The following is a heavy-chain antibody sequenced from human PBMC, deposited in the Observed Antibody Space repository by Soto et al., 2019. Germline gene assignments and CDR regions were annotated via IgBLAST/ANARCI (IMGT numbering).Heavy chain of an antibody. CDR3: ARDCSGGSCYD. D-gene: IGHD2-15*01. CDR1: GFTFSSYG. CDR2: IWYDGSNR. Sequence: GGSLRLSCAASGFTFSSYGMHWVRQAPGKGLEWVAVIWYDGSNRYYVDSVRGRFTISRDNSKNTLYLQMNSLRVEDTAVYYCARDCSGGSCYDWGQGTLVTVSS. V-gene: IGHV3-33*08. J-gene: IGHJ4*02.